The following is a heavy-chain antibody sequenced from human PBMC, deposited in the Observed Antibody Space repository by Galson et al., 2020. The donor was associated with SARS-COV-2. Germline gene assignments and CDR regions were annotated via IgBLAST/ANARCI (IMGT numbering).Heavy chain of an antibody. CDR2: ISGQVGKT. CDR3: ARDQLQLLDAFDM. CDR1: GYPFSTYG. J-gene: IGHJ3*02. V-gene: IGHV1-18*01. Sequence: ASVKVSCTASGYPFSTYGITWVRQAPGQGLEWMGWISGQVGKTSLAQKFQGRATMTTDTSTNTAYMELRSLRSDDTAVYYCARDQLQLLDAFDMWGHGTVVTVSS. D-gene: IGHD1-1*01.